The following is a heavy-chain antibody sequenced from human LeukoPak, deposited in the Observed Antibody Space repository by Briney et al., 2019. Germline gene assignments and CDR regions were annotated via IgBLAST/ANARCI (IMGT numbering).Heavy chain of an antibody. CDR3: ASPLDYSSPRY. Sequence: GRSLRLSCAASGFTFSNYAMHWVRQAPGKGLEHVSAISTYGEYTYYADSVKARFCISRDNSKNTLYLQVGSLRAEDTAVYYCASPLDYSSPRYWGQGTLVTVSS. CDR2: ISTYGEYT. J-gene: IGHJ4*02. D-gene: IGHD6-19*01. V-gene: IGHV3-64D*06. CDR1: GFTFSNYA.